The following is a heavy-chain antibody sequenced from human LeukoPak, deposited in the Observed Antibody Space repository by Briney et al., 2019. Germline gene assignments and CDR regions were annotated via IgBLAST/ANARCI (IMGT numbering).Heavy chain of an antibody. J-gene: IGHJ4*02. CDR3: AGTIVGKWAIDY. CDR1: GFTFSSYA. CDR2: ISGSGGST. D-gene: IGHD3-22*01. V-gene: IGHV3-23*01. Sequence: HPGGSLRLACAASGFTFSSYAMSWVRQAPGKGLEWVSVISGSGGSTNYADSVKGRFTISRDNSKNTLYLQMNSLRAEDTAVYYCAGTIVGKWAIDYWGQGTLVTVSS.